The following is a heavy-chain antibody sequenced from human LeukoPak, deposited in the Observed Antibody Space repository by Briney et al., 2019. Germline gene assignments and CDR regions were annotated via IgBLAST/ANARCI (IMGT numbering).Heavy chain of an antibody. Sequence: SETLSLTCTVSGGSISSSSYYWGWIRQPAGKGLEWIGRIYTSGSTNYNPSLKSRVTMSVDTSKNQFSLKLSSVTAADTAVYYCAKKSFRSGYSYGTSFDYWGQGTLVTVSS. CDR3: AKKSFRSGYSYGTSFDY. CDR1: GGSISSSSYY. CDR2: IYTSGST. D-gene: IGHD5-18*01. J-gene: IGHJ4*02. V-gene: IGHV4-61*02.